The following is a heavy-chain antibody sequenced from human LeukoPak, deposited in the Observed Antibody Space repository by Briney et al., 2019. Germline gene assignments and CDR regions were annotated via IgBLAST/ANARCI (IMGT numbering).Heavy chain of an antibody. D-gene: IGHD4-17*01. Sequence: GGSLRLSCAASGFTFSSYWMHWVRQAPGKGLVWVSRINSDGSSTSYADSVKGRFTISRDNAKNTLYLQMNSLRAEDTAVYYCAREVYGDYEEAFDYWGQGTLVTVSS. CDR3: AREVYGDYEEAFDY. V-gene: IGHV3-74*01. CDR1: GFTFSSYW. J-gene: IGHJ4*02. CDR2: INSDGSST.